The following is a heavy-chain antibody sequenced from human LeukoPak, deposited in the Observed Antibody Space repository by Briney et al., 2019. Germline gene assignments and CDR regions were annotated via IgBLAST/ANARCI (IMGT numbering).Heavy chain of an antibody. CDR2: ISYDGSNK. V-gene: IGHV3-30*04. J-gene: IGHJ3*02. CDR1: GFTFSSYA. CDR3: ARPSLGLRYFDWLLQNDAFDI. Sequence: SGGSLRLSCAASGFTFSSYAMHWVRQAPGKGLEWVAVISYDGSNKYYADSVKGRFTISRDNSKNTLYLQMNSLRAEDTAVYYCARPSLGLRYFDWLLQNDAFDIWGQGTMVTVSS. D-gene: IGHD3-9*01.